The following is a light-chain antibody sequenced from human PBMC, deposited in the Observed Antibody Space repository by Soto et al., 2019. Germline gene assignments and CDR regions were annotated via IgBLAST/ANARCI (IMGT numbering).Light chain of an antibody. Sequence: QSVLTQPASVSGSPLQSITISCTGTSSDVGGYNYVSWYQHHPGKAPKLMIYDVSNRPSGVSNRFSGSKSGNTASLIISGLQAEDEADYYCSSYTSSSTLSTYVFGTGTKVTVL. CDR2: DVS. CDR3: SSYTSSSTLSTYV. CDR1: SSDVGGYNY. V-gene: IGLV2-14*03. J-gene: IGLJ1*01.